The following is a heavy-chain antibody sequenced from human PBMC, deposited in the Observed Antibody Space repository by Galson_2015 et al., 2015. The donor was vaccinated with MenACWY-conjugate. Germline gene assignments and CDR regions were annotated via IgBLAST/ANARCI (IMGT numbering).Heavy chain of an antibody. Sequence: SLRLSCADSEVSFTNSWMHWVRQAPGKGLVWVSRINSDGSSTTYADSVKGRFTISRDNAKNTLYLQMNSLRGEDTAVYYCARAYRAKGGTHFGYWGQGTLVTVSS. CDR1: EVSFTNSW. CDR3: ARAYRAKGGTHFGY. CDR2: INSDGSST. J-gene: IGHJ4*02. D-gene: IGHD2-15*01. V-gene: IGHV3-74*03.